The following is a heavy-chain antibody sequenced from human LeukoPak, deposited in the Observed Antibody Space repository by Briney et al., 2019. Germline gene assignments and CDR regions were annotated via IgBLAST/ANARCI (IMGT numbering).Heavy chain of an antibody. J-gene: IGHJ4*02. D-gene: IGHD6-19*01. Sequence: PSEALSLTCTVSGGSLSSYYWSWIRQPPGKGLEWIGYIYYSGSTNYNPSLKSRVTISVDTSKNQFSLKLSSVTAADTAVYYCARLGSGIAVAGSIDYWGQGTLVTVSS. CDR2: IYYSGST. CDR3: ARLGSGIAVAGSIDY. V-gene: IGHV4-59*08. CDR1: GGSLSSYY.